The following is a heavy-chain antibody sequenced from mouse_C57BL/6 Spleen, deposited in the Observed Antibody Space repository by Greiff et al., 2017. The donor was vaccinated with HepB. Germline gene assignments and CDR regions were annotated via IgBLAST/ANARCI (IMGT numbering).Heavy chain of an antibody. CDR3: ARRGHGNGILFDY. Sequence: VHVKQSGPELVKPGASVKISCKASGYSFTDYNMNWVKQSNGKSLEWIGVINPNYGTTSYNQKFKGKATLTVDQSSSTAYMQLNSLTSEDSAVYYCARRGHGNGILFDYWGQGTTLTVSS. CDR1: GYSFTDYN. V-gene: IGHV1-39*01. CDR2: INPNYGTT. D-gene: IGHD2-1*01. J-gene: IGHJ2*01.